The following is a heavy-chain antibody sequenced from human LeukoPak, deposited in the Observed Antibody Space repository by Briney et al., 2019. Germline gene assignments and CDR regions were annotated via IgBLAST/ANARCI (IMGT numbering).Heavy chain of an antibody. CDR3: AKAMRGPLT. V-gene: IGHV3-23*01. D-gene: IGHD3-10*01. Sequence: RGSLRLSREHPGFIFSTYGMSWVRQAPGKGFEWVSSITGIGLHTYYADSVKGRFTISRDNSKNTVYLQMNSLQAEDTAVYYCAKAMRGPLTWGQGTLVTVSS. CDR2: ITGIGLHT. J-gene: IGHJ5*02. CDR1: GFIFSTYG.